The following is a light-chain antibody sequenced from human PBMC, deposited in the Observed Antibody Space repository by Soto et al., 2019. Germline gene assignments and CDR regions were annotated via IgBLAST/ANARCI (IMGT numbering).Light chain of an antibody. J-gene: IGKJ2*01. Sequence: DIQMTQSPSSLSASVGDRVTITCRASQSISNYLNWYQHKPGKAPNLLIYAASTLQSGVPSRFSGSRSGTDFTLTNTHLQPEDFASYYCQQSYSSPPTFGQGTKLEIK. CDR3: QQSYSSPPT. V-gene: IGKV1-39*01. CDR2: AAS. CDR1: QSISNY.